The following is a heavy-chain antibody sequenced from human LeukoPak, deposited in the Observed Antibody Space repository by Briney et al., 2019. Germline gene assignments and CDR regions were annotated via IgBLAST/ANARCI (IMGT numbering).Heavy chain of an antibody. J-gene: IGHJ4*02. V-gene: IGHV3-30*18. CDR2: ISYDGSNK. Sequence: GVSLRLSCAASGFTFSSYGMHWVRQAPGKGLEGGAVISYDGSNKYYADSVKGRFTISRDNSKNTLYLQMNSLRAEDTAVYYCAKEEQYSYAIWGQGTLVTVSS. D-gene: IGHD5-18*01. CDR1: GFTFSSYG. CDR3: AKEEQYSYAI.